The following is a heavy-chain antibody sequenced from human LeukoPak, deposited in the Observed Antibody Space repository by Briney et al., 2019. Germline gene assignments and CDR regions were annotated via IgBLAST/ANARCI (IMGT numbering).Heavy chain of an antibody. V-gene: IGHV4-4*07. Sequence: PSETLSLTCTVSGASITSFYYNWIRQSAGKGLEWIGRIHTNGGTDYRPSLNSRVTMSVDTSKKQIPLKLTSVTAADTAVYFCSRGGGYGDYWGQGILVTVSS. D-gene: IGHD5-12*01. CDR1: GASITSFY. CDR2: IHTNGGT. J-gene: IGHJ4*02. CDR3: SRGGGYGDY.